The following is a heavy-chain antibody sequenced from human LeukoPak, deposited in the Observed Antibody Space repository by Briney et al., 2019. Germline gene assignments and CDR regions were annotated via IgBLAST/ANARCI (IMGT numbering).Heavy chain of an antibody. CDR1: GGSFSGYY. J-gene: IGHJ4*02. CDR3: ARDGCSYGCIDY. CDR2: INHSGST. V-gene: IGHV4-34*01. Sequence: SETLSLTCAVYGGSFSGYYWSWIRQPPGKGLEWIGEINHSGSTNYNPSLKSRVTISVDTSKNQFSMKLSSVTAADTAVYYCARDGCSYGCIDYWGQGTLVTVSS. D-gene: IGHD5-18*01.